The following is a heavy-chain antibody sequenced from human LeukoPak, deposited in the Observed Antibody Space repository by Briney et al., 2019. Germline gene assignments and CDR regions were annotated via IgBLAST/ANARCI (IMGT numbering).Heavy chain of an antibody. CDR2: INTDGSRT. CDR1: GFTFSSYW. Sequence: PGGSLRLSCAASGFTFSSYWMHWVRHVPGKGLVWVSRINTDGSRTYHADSVKGRFTISRDNAKNMLYLELNSLRAEEMAVYYCARDSGYCSSTGCYVHYFDYWGQGTLVTVSS. D-gene: IGHD2-2*01. CDR3: ARDSGYCSSTGCYVHYFDY. V-gene: IGHV3-74*01. J-gene: IGHJ4*02.